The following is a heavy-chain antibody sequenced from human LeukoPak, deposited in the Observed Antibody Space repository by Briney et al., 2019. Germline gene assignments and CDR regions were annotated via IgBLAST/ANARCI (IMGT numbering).Heavy chain of an antibody. CDR3: ARDPRSRYCSGGSCPYFDY. D-gene: IGHD2-15*01. CDR2: INPNSGGT. J-gene: IGHJ4*02. Sequence: GASVKVSCKASGYTFTGYYMHWVRQAPGQGLEWMGWINPNSGGTNYARKFQGRVTMTRDTSISTAYMELSRLRSDDTAVYYCARDPRSRYCSGGSCPYFDYWGQGTLVTVSS. V-gene: IGHV1-2*02. CDR1: GYTFTGYY.